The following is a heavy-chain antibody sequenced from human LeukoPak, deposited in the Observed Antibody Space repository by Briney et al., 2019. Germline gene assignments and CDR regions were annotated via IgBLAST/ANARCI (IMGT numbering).Heavy chain of an antibody. CDR2: LSAYNGHT. CDR1: GYTFTSYG. V-gene: IGHV1-18*01. D-gene: IGHD2-15*01. J-gene: IGHJ5*02. Sequence: EASVNVSCKSSGYTFTSYGIIWVRQAPGQGLEWMGWLSAYNGHTNYTQKLQGRVTMTTGTSTSTAYMELRSLRSDDTAVYYCARVVVYRSSFRWFDPWGQRTLVTVSS. CDR3: ARVVVYRSSFRWFDP.